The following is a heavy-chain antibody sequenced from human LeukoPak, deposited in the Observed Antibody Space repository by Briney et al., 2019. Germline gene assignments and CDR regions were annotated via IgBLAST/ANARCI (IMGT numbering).Heavy chain of an antibody. CDR2: IIPIFGTA. J-gene: IGHJ5*02. CDR1: GGTFSSYA. Sequence: GSSVKVSCKASGGTFSSYAISWVRQAPGQGLEWMGGIIPIFGTANYAQKFQGRVTITADESTSTAYMELSSLRSEDTAVYYCAIDGSGSYYSDPVGACGQGTLVTVSS. CDR3: AIDGSGSYYSDPVGA. D-gene: IGHD3-10*01. V-gene: IGHV1-69*01.